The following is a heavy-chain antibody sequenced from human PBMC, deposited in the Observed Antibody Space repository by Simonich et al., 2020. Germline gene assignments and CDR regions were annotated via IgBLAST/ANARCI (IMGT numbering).Heavy chain of an antibody. Sequence: QVQLQESGPGLVKPSETLSLTCAVSGYSISSGYYWCWYRQPPGKGLEWIGSSYHRGSTYYNPSLKSRVTISVDTSKNQFSLKLSSVTAADTAVYYCARVGYSNYYNYGMDVWGQGTTVTVSS. CDR3: ARVGYSNYYNYGMDV. CDR1: GYSISSGYY. J-gene: IGHJ6*02. D-gene: IGHD6-13*01. V-gene: IGHV4-38-2*01. CDR2: SYHRGST.